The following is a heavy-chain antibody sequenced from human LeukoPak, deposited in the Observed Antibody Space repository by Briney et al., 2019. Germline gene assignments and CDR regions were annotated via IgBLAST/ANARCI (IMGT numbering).Heavy chain of an antibody. CDR2: INHSGST. D-gene: IGHD1-26*01. CDR1: GGSFSGYY. CDR3: ARGGGSTGY. V-gene: IGHV4-34*01. Sequence: SETLSLTCAVYGGSFSGYYWSWIRQPPGKGLEWIGEINHSGSTNYNPSLKSRVTISVDTSKNQFSLKLSSVTAADMAVYYRARGGGSTGYWGQGTLVTVSS. J-gene: IGHJ4*02.